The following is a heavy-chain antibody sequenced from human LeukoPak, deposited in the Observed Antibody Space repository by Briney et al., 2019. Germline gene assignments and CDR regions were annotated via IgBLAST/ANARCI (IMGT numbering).Heavy chain of an antibody. D-gene: IGHD3-22*01. CDR3: ARDGPHYYDSSGYYKEFDY. V-gene: IGHV3-21*01. Sequence: GGSLRLSCAASGFTFSSYSMNWVRQAPGKGLEWVSSISSSSSYIYYADSVKGRFTISRDNAKNSLYLQMNSLRAEDTAVYYCARDGPHYYDSSGYYKEFDYWSQGTLVTVSS. CDR2: ISSSSSYI. J-gene: IGHJ4*02. CDR1: GFTFSSYS.